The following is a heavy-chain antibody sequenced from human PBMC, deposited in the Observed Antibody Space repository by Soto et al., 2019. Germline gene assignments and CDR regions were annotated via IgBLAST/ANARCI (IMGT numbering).Heavy chain of an antibody. CDR3: ARDRGKQYCSSTSCYLRAPYGMDV. D-gene: IGHD2-2*01. CDR2: IYYSGST. V-gene: IGHV4-31*03. J-gene: IGHJ6*02. CDR1: GGSISSGGYY. Sequence: PSETLSLTCTVSGGSISSGGYYWSWIRQHPGKGLEWIGYIYYSGSTYYNPSLKSRVTISVDTSKNQFSLKLSSVTAADTAVHYCARDRGKQYCSSTSCYLRAPYGMDVWGQGTTVTVSS.